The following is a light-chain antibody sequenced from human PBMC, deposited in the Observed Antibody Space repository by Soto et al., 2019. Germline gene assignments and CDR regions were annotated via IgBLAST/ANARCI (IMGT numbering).Light chain of an antibody. CDR1: QSVGTK. J-gene: IGKJ1*01. CDR3: QQYNDWPPT. V-gene: IGKV3-15*01. CDR2: GAP. Sequence: IVMTQSPATLSVSPGERVTLSCRASQSVGTKLVWYQQKPGQPPRVLISGAPTRARFSGSGSGTDFTLSNTSLQSEDFAVYYCQQYNDWPPTFGQGTKVDIK.